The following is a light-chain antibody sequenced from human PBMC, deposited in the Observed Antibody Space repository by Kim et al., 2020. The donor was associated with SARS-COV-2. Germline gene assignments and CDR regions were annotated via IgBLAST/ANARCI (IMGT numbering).Light chain of an antibody. CDR1: SGHSSYS. J-gene: IGLJ3*02. CDR2: LEGSGSY. CDR3: ETWDSNIRV. V-gene: IGLV4-60*03. Sequence: SAVKLTCALSSGHSSYSIAWHQQQPGKAPRSLMKLEGSGSYNKGSGVPDRFSGSSSGADRYLTISNLQSEDEADYYCETWDSNIRVFGGGTQLTVL.